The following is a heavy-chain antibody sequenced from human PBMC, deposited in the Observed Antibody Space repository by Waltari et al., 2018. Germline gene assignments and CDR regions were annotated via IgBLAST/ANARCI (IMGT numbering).Heavy chain of an antibody. D-gene: IGHD3-10*01. CDR3: ATVGYYGSGDRDACDI. CDR1: GYTLTELS. J-gene: IGHJ3*02. CDR2: IDPEDGET. Sequence: QVQLVQSGAEVKKPGASVKVSCKVSGYTLTELSMHWVRQAPGKGLEWMGGIDPEDGETIYVQKFQCRVTMTEDTSTDTAYMELSSVRSEDTAVYYCATVGYYGSGDRDACDIWGQGTMVTVSS. V-gene: IGHV1-24*01.